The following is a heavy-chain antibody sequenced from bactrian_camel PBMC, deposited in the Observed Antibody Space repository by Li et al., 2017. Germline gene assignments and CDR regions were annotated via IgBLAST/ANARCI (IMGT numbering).Heavy chain of an antibody. CDR2: IDGAGTT. Sequence: QVQLVESGGGSVQAGGSLKLSCEASGITSGTYWMAWFRQAPGKEREGVAVIDGAGTTAYTQSVKDRFTISQVNNTLYLQMNGLKPEDSAMYYCAAVQCWKLEHTSPRMWGKDTPSKRWGQGTQVTVS. D-gene: IGHD8*01. V-gene: IGHV3S6*01. J-gene: IGHJ4*01. CDR3: AAVQCWKLEHTSPRMWGKDTPSKR. CDR1: GITSGTYW.